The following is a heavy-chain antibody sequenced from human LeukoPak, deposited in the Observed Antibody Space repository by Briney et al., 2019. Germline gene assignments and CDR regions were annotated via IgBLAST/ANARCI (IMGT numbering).Heavy chain of an antibody. D-gene: IGHD2-8*01. CDR2: INHSGSA. J-gene: IGHJ5*02. CDR1: GVSFSGYY. CDR3: VMLYRRNWFDP. Sequence: SSETLSLTCAVYGVSFSGYYWSWIRQPPGKGLEWIGEINHSGSANYNPSLKSRVTISVDTSKNQFSLKLSSVTAADTAVYYCVMLYRRNWFDPWGQGTLVTVSS. V-gene: IGHV4-34*01.